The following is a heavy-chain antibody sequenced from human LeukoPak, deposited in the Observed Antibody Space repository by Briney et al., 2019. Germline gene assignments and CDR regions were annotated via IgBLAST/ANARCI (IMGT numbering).Heavy chain of an antibody. D-gene: IGHD1-26*01. CDR1: GFTVSSNY. V-gene: IGHV3-53*01. J-gene: IGHJ4*02. CDR2: IYSGGST. CDR3: ARGGGLELYYFDY. Sequence: GGSLRLSCAASGFTVSSNYMSWVRQAPGKGLEWVSVIYSGGSTYYADSVKGRFTISRDNSKNTLYLQMNSLRAEDTAVYYCARGGGLELYYFDYWGQGTLVTVSS.